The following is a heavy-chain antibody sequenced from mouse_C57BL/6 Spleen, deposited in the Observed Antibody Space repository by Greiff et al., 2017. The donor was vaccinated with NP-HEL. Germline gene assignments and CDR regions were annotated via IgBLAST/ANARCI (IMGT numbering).Heavy chain of an antibody. CDR1: GYTFTSYW. CDR2: INPSNGGT. Sequence: QVHVKQPGTELVKPGASVKLSCKASGYTFTSYWMHWVKQRPGQGLEWIGNINPSNGGTNYNEKFKSKATLTVDKSSSTAYMQLSSLTSEDSAVYYCARVHLWSNYLYAMDYWGQGTSVTVSS. CDR3: ARVHLWSNYLYAMDY. V-gene: IGHV1-53*01. D-gene: IGHD2-5*01. J-gene: IGHJ4*01.